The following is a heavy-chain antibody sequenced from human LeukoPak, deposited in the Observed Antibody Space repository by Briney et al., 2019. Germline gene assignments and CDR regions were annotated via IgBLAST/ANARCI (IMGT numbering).Heavy chain of an antibody. CDR3: ARDKVRYYYYYMDV. Sequence: GGSLRLSCAASGFTFSTYWMSWVRQAPGKGLEWVANIKQDGSVKYYVDSVKGRFTISRDNAKNSLYLQMNSLRSEDTAVYYCARDKVRYYYYYMDVWGKGTTVTVSS. D-gene: IGHD3-10*01. CDR1: GFTFSTYW. CDR2: IKQDGSVK. J-gene: IGHJ6*03. V-gene: IGHV3-7*03.